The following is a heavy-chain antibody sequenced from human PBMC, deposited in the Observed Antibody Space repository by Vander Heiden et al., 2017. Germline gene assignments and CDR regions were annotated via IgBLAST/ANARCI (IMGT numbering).Heavy chain of an antibody. CDR3: ARTAARLIDY. J-gene: IGHJ4*02. Sequence: QVQLQQSGPGLVKPSQTLSLTCAISGDSVSSNSAAWHWIRQSPSRGLEWMGRTYYRSKWYNSYAVSVKRRITINPDTSKNQFSLHLKSVTPEDTAVYYCARTAARLIDYWGQGTLVTVSS. V-gene: IGHV6-1*01. CDR2: TYYRSKWYN. CDR1: GDSVSSNSAA. D-gene: IGHD6-6*01.